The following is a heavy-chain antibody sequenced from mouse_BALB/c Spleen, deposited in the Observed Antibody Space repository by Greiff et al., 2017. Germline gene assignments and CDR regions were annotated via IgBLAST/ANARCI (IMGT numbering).Heavy chain of an antibody. V-gene: IGHV14-3*02. J-gene: IGHJ2*01. CDR3: ARGGYYGNFFDY. Sequence: EVQLQQSGAELVKPGASVKLSCTASGFNIKDTYMHWVKQRPEQGLEWIGRIDPANGNTKYDPKFQGKATITADTSSNTAYLQLSSLTSEDTAVYYCARGGYYGNFFDYWGQGTTLTVSS. CDR2: IDPANGNT. CDR1: GFNIKDTY. D-gene: IGHD2-1*01.